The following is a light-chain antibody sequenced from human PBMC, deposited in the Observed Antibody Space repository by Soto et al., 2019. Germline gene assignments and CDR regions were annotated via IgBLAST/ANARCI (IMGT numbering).Light chain of an antibody. CDR3: QQYGRSPLT. V-gene: IGKV3-20*01. CDR1: QTVTSSY. CDR2: GAS. Sequence: EIVLTQSPGTLSLSPGERATLSCRASQTVTSSYLAWYQQKPGQAPRLLIYGASSRAAGIPDRFSGSGSGTDFTLTISRLEPEDFAVYHCQQYGRSPLTFSGGTKVEIK. J-gene: IGKJ4*01.